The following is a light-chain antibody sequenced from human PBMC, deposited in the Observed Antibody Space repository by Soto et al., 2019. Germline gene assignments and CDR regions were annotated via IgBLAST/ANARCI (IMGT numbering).Light chain of an antibody. J-gene: IGKJ2*01. CDR3: QQYGTSPPYT. V-gene: IGKV3-20*01. Sequence: EIVLTQSPVTLSLSPGERATLSCRASQSVGSSNLAWYQQKTGQAPRLLIYGTSSRATGIPDRFSGSGSGTDFTLTISRLEPEDFAVYYCQQYGTSPPYTFGQGTKLEIK. CDR2: GTS. CDR1: QSVGSSN.